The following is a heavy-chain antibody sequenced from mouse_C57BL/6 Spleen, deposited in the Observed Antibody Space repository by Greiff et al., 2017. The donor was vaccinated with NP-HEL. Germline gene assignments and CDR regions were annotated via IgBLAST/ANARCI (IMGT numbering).Heavy chain of an antibody. D-gene: IGHD4-1*01. J-gene: IGHJ1*03. V-gene: IGHV3-6*01. CDR1: GYSTTSGYY. CDR3: ARGNWDWYFDV. Sequence: VQLKESGPGLVKPSQSLPLTCSVTGYSTTSGYYWNWIRQFPGNKLEWMGYISNDGSNNYNPSLKNRISITRDTSKNQFFLKLNSVTTEDTATYYCARGNWDWYFDVWGTGTTVTVSS. CDR2: ISNDGSN.